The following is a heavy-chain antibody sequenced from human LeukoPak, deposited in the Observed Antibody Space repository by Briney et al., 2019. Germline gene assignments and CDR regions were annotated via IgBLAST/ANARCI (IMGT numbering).Heavy chain of an antibody. CDR2: IYDSGST. CDR1: GGSISSGGYS. V-gene: IGHV4-39*01. D-gene: IGHD3-10*01. Sequence: SETLSLTCAVSGGSISSGGYSWSWIRQPPGKGLEWIGSIYDSGSTYYNPSLKSRVTISVDTSKNQFSLKLNSVTAADMAVYYCARHYGPWGQGTLVTVSS. J-gene: IGHJ5*02. CDR3: ARHYGP.